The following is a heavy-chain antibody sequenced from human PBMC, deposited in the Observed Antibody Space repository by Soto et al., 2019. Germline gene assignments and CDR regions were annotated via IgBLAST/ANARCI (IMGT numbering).Heavy chain of an antibody. V-gene: IGHV4-4*07. CDR3: AKTRDNNINYYYALDV. Sequence: PSETLSLTCTVSCGSISSYYWSWIRQPAGKGLEWIGRIYTSGSTNYNPSLKSRVTMSVDTSKNQFSLKLSSVTAADTAVYYCAKTRDNNINYYYALDVWGPGTTVTVSS. CDR2: IYTSGST. J-gene: IGHJ6*02. D-gene: IGHD1-20*01. CDR1: CGSISSYY.